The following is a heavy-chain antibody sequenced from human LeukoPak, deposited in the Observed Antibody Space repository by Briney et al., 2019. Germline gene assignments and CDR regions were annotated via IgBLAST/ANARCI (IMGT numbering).Heavy chain of an antibody. CDR2: IYTSGST. J-gene: IGHJ3*02. CDR3: ARQVYYYDSRGLDAFDI. D-gene: IGHD3-22*01. CDR1: GGSISSYY. Sequence: SETLSLTCTVSGGSISSYYWSWIRQPPGKRLEWIGYIYTSGSTNYNPSLKSRVTISVDTSKNQFSLKLSSVTAADTAVYYYARQVYYYDSRGLDAFDIWGQGTMVTVSS. V-gene: IGHV4-4*09.